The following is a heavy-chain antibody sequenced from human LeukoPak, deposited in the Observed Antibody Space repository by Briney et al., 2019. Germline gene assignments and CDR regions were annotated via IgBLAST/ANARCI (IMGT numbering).Heavy chain of an antibody. CDR2: IYYSGST. CDR1: GGSISSYY. J-gene: IGHJ4*02. Sequence: SETLSLTGTGSGGSISSYYWSWIRQPPGKGLEWIGYIYYSGSTNYTPSLKSRVTISVDTSKNQFSLKLSSVTAADTAVYYCARRNVYSSSWDYFDYWGQGTLVTVSS. V-gene: IGHV4-59*08. CDR3: ARRNVYSSSWDYFDY. D-gene: IGHD6-13*01.